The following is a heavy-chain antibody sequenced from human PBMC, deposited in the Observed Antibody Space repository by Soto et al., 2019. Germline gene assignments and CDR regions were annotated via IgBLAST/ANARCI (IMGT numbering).Heavy chain of an antibody. CDR3: AREGDQSGYDYGFDF. V-gene: IGHV1-3*01. D-gene: IGHD5-12*01. CDR1: GYAFTRFA. J-gene: IGHJ4*02. CDR2: INGGNDNT. Sequence: GASVKVSCKTSGYAFTRFAIHSVRQAPGQSLEWMGWINGGNDNTKYSQKFQGRVTITMDTSADTVYLEVNVVRHETTAVYYCAREGDQSGYDYGFDFWGQGTLVTVSS.